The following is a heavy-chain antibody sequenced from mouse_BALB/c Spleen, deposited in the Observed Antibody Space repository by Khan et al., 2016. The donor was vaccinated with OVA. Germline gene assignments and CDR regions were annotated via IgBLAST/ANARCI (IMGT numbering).Heavy chain of an antibody. Sequence: EVQLQESGPGLVKPSQSLSLTCTVTGYSITSDSAWNWIRQFPGNKLEWMGYINYSGGTSYNPPLKSRISITRDTSKNQLFLQLNSVTTEDTATYFCARGVRLTYWGQGTLVTVSA. CDR2: INYSGGT. J-gene: IGHJ3*01. CDR3: ARGVRLTY. D-gene: IGHD2-14*01. CDR1: GYSITSDSA. V-gene: IGHV3-2*02.